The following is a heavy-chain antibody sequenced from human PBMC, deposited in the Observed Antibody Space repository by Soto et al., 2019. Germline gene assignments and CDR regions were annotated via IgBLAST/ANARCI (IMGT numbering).Heavy chain of an antibody. V-gene: IGHV3-23*01. J-gene: IGHJ5*02. CDR3: ARDIRSGRTKNWFDP. CDR1: GLTLTSSV. Sequence: GGSLRLSCVGSGLTLTSSVMSWVRQAPGKGLEWVAAISAGGASTYYADSVKGRFTISRDTSKNTLYLQINNLRVEDTAIYYCARDIRSGRTKNWFDPWGQGTQVTVSS. D-gene: IGHD3-3*01. CDR2: ISAGGAST.